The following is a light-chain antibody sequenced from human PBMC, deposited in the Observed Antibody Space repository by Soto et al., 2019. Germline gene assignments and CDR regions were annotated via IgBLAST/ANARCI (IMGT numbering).Light chain of an antibody. V-gene: IGKV3-15*01. CDR2: SAS. Sequence: EIVMAQSPATLSVSPGERATLSCRASQSVGNNLAWYQRKPGQAPRLIIYSASTRATGIPARFSGSGSGTEFTLTISSLQSEDFAVYYCQQYNSWPPRTFGQGTKVEIK. J-gene: IGKJ1*01. CDR3: QQYNSWPPRT. CDR1: QSVGNN.